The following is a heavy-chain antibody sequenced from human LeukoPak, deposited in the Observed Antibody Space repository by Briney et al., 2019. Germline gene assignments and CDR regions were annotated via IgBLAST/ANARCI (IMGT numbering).Heavy chain of an antibody. V-gene: IGHV3-23*01. CDR1: GFTFSSFA. D-gene: IGHD6-25*01. J-gene: IGHJ6*03. Sequence: GGSLRLSCAASGFTFSSFAMSWVRQAPGKGLEWVSAISGSGGATYYADSVKGRFTISRDNSKNTLYLQMNSLRAEDTAVYYCAKVSRGIVAAMDAWGKGTTVTVSS. CDR3: AKVSRGIVAAMDA. CDR2: ISGSGGAT.